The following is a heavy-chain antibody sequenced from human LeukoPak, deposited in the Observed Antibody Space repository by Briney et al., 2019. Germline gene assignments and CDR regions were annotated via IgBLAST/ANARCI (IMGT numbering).Heavy chain of an antibody. J-gene: IGHJ4*02. CDR3: VRRSDLTTNVDY. CDR2: IYYSGST. CDR1: GGSISSSSYY. D-gene: IGHD2-15*01. Sequence: SETLSLTCTVSGGSISSSSYYWGWIRQPPGKGLEWVGNIYYSGSTYYNPSLQSRVTISVDTSKNQFSLKLSSVTAADTAVYYCVRRSDLTTNVDYWGQGTLVTVSS. V-gene: IGHV4-39*01.